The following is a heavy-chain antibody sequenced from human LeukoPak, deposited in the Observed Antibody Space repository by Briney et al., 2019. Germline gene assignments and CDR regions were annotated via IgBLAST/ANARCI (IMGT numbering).Heavy chain of an antibody. Sequence: SETLSLTCTVSGYSISSGYYWAWMRQPPGKGLEWIGSINHSGSTYYNPSLKSRVTVSVDTSKNQVSLWLSSVTAADTAVYYCARVCSSGRCLDYWGQGTLVTVSS. CDR3: ARVCSSGRCLDY. D-gene: IGHD2-15*01. J-gene: IGHJ4*02. CDR2: INHSGST. CDR1: GYSISSGYY. V-gene: IGHV4-38-2*02.